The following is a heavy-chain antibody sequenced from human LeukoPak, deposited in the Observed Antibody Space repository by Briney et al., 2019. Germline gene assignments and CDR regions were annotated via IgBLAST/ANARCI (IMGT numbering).Heavy chain of an antibody. V-gene: IGHV1-69*04. CDR3: AREDYDILTGYYNGYDY. D-gene: IGHD3-9*01. Sequence: SVKVSCKASGGTFSSYAISWVRQAPGQGPEWMGRIIPILGIANYAQKFQGRVTITADKSTSTAYMELSSLRSEDTAVYYCAREDYDILTGYYNGYDYWGQGTLVTVSS. CDR1: GGTFSSYA. J-gene: IGHJ4*02. CDR2: IIPILGIA.